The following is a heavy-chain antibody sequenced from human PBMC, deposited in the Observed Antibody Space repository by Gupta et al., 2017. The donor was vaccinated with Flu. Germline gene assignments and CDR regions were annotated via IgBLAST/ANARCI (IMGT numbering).Heavy chain of an antibody. J-gene: IGHJ4*02. CDR1: GGSISSYY. CDR2: IYYSGST. Sequence: QVQLQESGPGLVKPSETLSLTCTVSGGSISSYYWSWIRQPPGKGLEWIGYIYYSGSTNYNPSRKSRVTISVDTSKNQFALKLSSVTAADTAVYYCARVVVGATNEGGELDYWGQGTLVTVSS. V-gene: IGHV4-59*01. D-gene: IGHD1-26*01. CDR3: ARVVVGATNEGGELDY.